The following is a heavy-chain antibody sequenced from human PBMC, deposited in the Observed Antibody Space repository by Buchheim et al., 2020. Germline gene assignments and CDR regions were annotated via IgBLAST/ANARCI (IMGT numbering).Heavy chain of an antibody. Sequence: QVQLQESGPGLVKPSETLSLTCTVSGASISSYYWSWVRQPPGKGLEWIGYIYYSGSTNYSPSLMSRVTISVDTSKNQFSLKLSSVTAADTAVYYCARGHDGLGYWGQGTL. J-gene: IGHJ4*02. D-gene: IGHD3-16*01. CDR1: GASISSYY. V-gene: IGHV4-59*01. CDR2: IYYSGST. CDR3: ARGHDGLGY.